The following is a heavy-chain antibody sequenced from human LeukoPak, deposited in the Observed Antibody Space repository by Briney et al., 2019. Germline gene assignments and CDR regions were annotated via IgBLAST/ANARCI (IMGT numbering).Heavy chain of an antibody. V-gene: IGHV3-64*01. CDR2: ISSNGGST. J-gene: IGHJ4*02. CDR3: ARDGDGYIN. Sequence: GGSLRLSCAASGFTFSSYAMHWVRQAPGKGLEYVSAISSNGGSTYYANSVKSRFTISRDNSKNTLYLQMGSLRAEDMAVYYCARDGDGYINWGQGTLVTVSS. CDR1: GFTFSSYA. D-gene: IGHD5-24*01.